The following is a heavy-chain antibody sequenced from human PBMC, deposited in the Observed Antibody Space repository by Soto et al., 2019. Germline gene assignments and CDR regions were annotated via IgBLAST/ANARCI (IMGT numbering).Heavy chain of an antibody. J-gene: IGHJ4*02. Sequence: QVQLVQSGAEVKKPGSSVKVSCKASGGTFSSYAISWVRQAPGQGLEWMGGIIPVFGTGIYAQKFQGRVTITADKSTNTAYMELSSLRSEVTAVYFCARVGATGGYTYGLDYWGQGTLVTVSS. CDR3: ARVGATGGYTYGLDY. D-gene: IGHD5-18*01. CDR1: GGTFSSYA. V-gene: IGHV1-69*06. CDR2: IIPVFGTG.